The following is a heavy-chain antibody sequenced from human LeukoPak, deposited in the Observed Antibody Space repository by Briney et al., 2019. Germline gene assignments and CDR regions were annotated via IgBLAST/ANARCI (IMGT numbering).Heavy chain of an antibody. D-gene: IGHD6-13*01. J-gene: IGHJ4*02. Sequence: GGSLRLSCAASGFTFSSYAMVWVRQAPGKGLEWVSSISGSGDSTYYADSVKGRFTISRDNSKNTLYLQMNSLRAEDTAVYYCAISLGYSSSWYEGAAQGGPDYWGQGTLVTVSS. V-gene: IGHV3-23*01. CDR3: AISLGYSSSWYEGAAQGGPDY. CDR2: ISGSGDST. CDR1: GFTFSSYA.